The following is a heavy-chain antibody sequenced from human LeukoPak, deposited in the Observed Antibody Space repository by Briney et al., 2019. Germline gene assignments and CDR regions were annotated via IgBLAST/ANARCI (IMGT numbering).Heavy chain of an antibody. Sequence: GGSLRLSCAASGFTFSSYWMHWVRQAPGKGLVWVSRINSDGSSTSYADSVKGRFTISRDNAKSTLYLQMNSLRAEDTAVYYCARDHGDSSFDYWGQGTLVTVSS. CDR3: ARDHGDSSFDY. D-gene: IGHD4-17*01. CDR2: INSDGSST. J-gene: IGHJ4*02. V-gene: IGHV3-74*01. CDR1: GFTFSSYW.